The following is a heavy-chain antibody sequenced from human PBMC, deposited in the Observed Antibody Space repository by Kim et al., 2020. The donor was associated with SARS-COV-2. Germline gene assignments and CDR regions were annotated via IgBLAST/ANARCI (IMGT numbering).Heavy chain of an antibody. CDR2: ISGSDGS. J-gene: IGHJ4*02. Sequence: GGSLRLSCAASGFTFSSYAMSWVRQAPGRGLEWVSTISGSDGSMYADSVKGRFTISRDNSKNTLYLQMNSLRAEDTAVYYCAKGLISDYWGQGTRVTVSS. V-gene: IGHV3-23*01. CDR3: AKGLISDY. D-gene: IGHD3-3*02. CDR1: GFTFSSYA.